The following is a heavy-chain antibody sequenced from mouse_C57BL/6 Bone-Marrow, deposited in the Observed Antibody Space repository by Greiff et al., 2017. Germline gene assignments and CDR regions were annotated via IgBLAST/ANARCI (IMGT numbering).Heavy chain of an antibody. V-gene: IGHV1-52*01. CDR2: IDPSDSET. Sequence: QVQLQQPGAELVRPGSSVKLSCKASGYNFTSYWMHWVKQRPKQGLEWIGNIDPSDSETHYNQTLKGKATLTVDKSSSTAYLQLSSRTSEDSAVYYCARITTVVAPSYAMDYWGQGTSVTVSS. CDR3: ARITTVVAPSYAMDY. D-gene: IGHD1-1*01. CDR1: GYNFTSYW. J-gene: IGHJ4*01.